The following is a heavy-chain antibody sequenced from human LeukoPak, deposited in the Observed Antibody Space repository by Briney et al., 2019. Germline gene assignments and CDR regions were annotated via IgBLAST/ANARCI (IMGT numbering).Heavy chain of an antibody. CDR2: FNYKGST. D-gene: IGHD2-2*01. CDR3: ARHSFPTLVVPAAMLGPFDR. Sequence: LSETLSLTCTVSGDSITSGTHYWGWIRQPPGKGLEWIRSFNYKGSTYYNSSLQSRVTISEDTSKNQFSLILSSVTAADTAVYYCARHSFPTLVVPAAMLGPFDRWGQGVLVTVSS. CDR1: GDSITSGTHY. V-gene: IGHV4-39*01. J-gene: IGHJ4*02.